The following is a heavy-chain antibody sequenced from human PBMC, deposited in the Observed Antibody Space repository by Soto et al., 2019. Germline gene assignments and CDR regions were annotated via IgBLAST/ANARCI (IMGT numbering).Heavy chain of an antibody. CDR3: AGDKIPDSPEYFDK. CDR2: ISPAGDIK. V-gene: IGHV3-30-3*01. CDR1: GFTFSSSA. D-gene: IGHD6-6*01. J-gene: IGHJ4*02. Sequence: QEQLVESGGDVVQPGRSLRLSCATSGFTFSSSAMHWVRQAPGKGLEWVAVISPAGDIKLYEDSVMGRFTISRDNFNNMLSLQMNSLRAEDTDMYYCAGDKIPDSPEYFDKWGQGTMVTVSS.